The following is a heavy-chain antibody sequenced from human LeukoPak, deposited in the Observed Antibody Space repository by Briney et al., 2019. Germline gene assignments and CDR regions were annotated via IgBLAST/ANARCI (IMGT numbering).Heavy chain of an antibody. CDR1: GGSFNFYY. J-gene: IGHJ6*03. D-gene: IGHD6-13*01. CDR2: INHRGST. Sequence: PSETLSLTCAVYGGSFNFYYWSWIRQPPGKGLEWIGEINHRGSTNYNPSLKSRVTTSLDTSKNQFSLNLSSVTAADTAVYYCARRGRRYTNNWYPTAYMDVWGKGTTVTVSS. V-gene: IGHV4-34*01. CDR3: ARRGRRYTNNWYPTAYMDV.